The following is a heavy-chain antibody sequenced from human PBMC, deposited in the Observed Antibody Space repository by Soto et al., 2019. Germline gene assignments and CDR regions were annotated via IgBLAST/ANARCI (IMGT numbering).Heavy chain of an antibody. V-gene: IGHV4-59*08. CDR3: ARPSDEYCSGGSCYPNDAFDI. CDR2: IYYSGST. J-gene: IGHJ3*02. Sequence: SETLSLTCTVSGGSISSYYWSWIRQPPGKGLEWIGYIYYSGSTNYNPSLKSRVTISVDTSKNQFSLKLSSVTAADTAVYYCARPSDEYCSGGSCYPNDAFDIWGQGTMVTVSS. CDR1: GGSISSYY. D-gene: IGHD2-15*01.